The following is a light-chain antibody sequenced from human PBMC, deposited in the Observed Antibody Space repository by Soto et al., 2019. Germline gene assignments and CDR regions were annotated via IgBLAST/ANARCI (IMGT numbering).Light chain of an antibody. CDR2: AAS. J-gene: IGKJ1*01. V-gene: IGKV1D-12*01. CDR3: QQANSFPRT. CDR1: QAISTW. Sequence: DIQMTQSPSSVSASVGDRVTITCRASQAISTWLAWYQQKPGKAPKLLIYAASNLQTGVPSRFSGSVSGTAFTLTISSLQPEDFATYYCQQANSFPRTFGQGTKVEIK.